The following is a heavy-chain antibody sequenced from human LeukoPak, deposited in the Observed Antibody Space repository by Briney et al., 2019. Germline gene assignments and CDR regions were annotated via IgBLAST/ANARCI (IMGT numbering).Heavy chain of an antibody. D-gene: IGHD3-3*01. CDR2: NYYSGST. J-gene: IGHJ4*02. CDR1: GGSISSYY. CDR3: ARAPTIFGVVIFYFDY. V-gene: IGHV4-59*01. Sequence: SETLSLTCTVSGGSISSYYWSWFRQPPGKGLEWIGYNYYSGSTNYNPSLKSRVTISVDTSKNQFSLKLSSVTAADTAVYYCARAPTIFGVVIFYFDYWGQGTLVTVSS.